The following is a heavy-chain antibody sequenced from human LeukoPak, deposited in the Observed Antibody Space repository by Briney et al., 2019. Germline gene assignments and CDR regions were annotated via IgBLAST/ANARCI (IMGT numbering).Heavy chain of an antibody. J-gene: IGHJ4*02. CDR1: GYTFTSYG. D-gene: IGHD1-26*01. Sequence: ASVKVSCKASGYTFTSYGISWVRQAPGQGLEWMGWISAYKGNTNYAQKLQGRVTMTTDTSTSTAYMELRSLRSDDTAVYYCARDFPLVVGATTDYFDYWGQGTLVTVSS. CDR3: ARDFPLVVGATTDYFDY. CDR2: ISAYKGNT. V-gene: IGHV1-18*01.